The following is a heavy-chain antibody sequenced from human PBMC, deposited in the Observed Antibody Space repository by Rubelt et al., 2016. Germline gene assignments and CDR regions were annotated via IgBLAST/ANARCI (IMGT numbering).Heavy chain of an antibody. V-gene: IGHV4-39*01. CDR3: ARHSHNCSSTSCGLNWFDP. J-gene: IGHJ5*02. D-gene: IGHD2-2*01. CDR1: GGSISSSSYY. CDR2: IYSSGSP. Sequence: QLQLQESGPGLVKPSETLSLTCTVSGGSISSSSYYWGWIRQPPGKGLEWIGSIYSSGSPYYHPSLKSRVTISVETFKNQVSLKLSSVTAADTAVDYGARHSHNCSSTSCGLNWFDPWGQGTLVTVSS.